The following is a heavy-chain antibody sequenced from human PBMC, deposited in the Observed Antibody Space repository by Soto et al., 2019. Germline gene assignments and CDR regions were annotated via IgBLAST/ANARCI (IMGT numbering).Heavy chain of an antibody. J-gene: IGHJ4*02. CDR2: ISTNGDST. CDR1: GFTFGSYP. Sequence: EVQLVESGGGLVQPGGSLRLSCAASGFTFGSYPMHWVRQAPGKGLEYVSAISTNGDSTFYANSVNGRFTIFRDNSKKTLYLLMCMLRGEEMGVYYCKVEGMSRLRWVLDCWGKGTLVT. CDR3: KVEGMSRLRWVLDC. D-gene: IGHD2-2*03. V-gene: IGHV3-64*01.